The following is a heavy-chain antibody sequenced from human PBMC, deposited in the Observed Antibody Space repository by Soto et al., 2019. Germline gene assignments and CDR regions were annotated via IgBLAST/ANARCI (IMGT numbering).Heavy chain of an antibody. CDR3: ARGLITGSHYSGGWYYFDS. CDR1: GESFSGFI. D-gene: IGHD6-19*01. Sequence: SETMSLTCAVYGESFSGFIWAWIRQTPGKGLQWIGQINHSGSAYYNPSLKSRVTISVHTSNSQFSLELSSVTAADTAVYYCARGLITGSHYSGGWYYFDSWGQGTQVTVSS. CDR2: INHSGSA. V-gene: IGHV4-34*01. J-gene: IGHJ4*02.